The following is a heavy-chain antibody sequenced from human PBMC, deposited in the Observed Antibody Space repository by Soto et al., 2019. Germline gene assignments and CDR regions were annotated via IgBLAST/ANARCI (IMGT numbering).Heavy chain of an antibody. V-gene: IGHV1-46*01. D-gene: IGHD5-18*01. CDR3: AREAGMVTGYYGMNV. Sequence: ASVKVSCKASGYTFTSYYMHWVRQAPGQGLEWMGIINPSGGSTSYAQKFQGRVTMTRDTSTSTVYMELSSLRSEDTAVYYCAREAGMVTGYYGMNVCGQGTTVTVSS. J-gene: IGHJ6*02. CDR2: INPSGGST. CDR1: GYTFTSYY.